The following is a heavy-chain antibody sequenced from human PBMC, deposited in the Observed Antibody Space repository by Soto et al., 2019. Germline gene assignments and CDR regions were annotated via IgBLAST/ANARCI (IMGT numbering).Heavy chain of an antibody. CDR2: IYYGGST. Sequence: PSETLSLTCAVSGGSISSYYWSWIRQPPGKGLEWIGYIYYGGSTNYNPSLKNRVTISLDTSKNQFSLNLSSVTAADTAVYYCARGAYGSGNYYDYYYMDVWGKGTTVTVSS. V-gene: IGHV4-59*01. CDR1: GGSISSYY. D-gene: IGHD3-10*01. J-gene: IGHJ6*03. CDR3: ARGAYGSGNYYDYYYMDV.